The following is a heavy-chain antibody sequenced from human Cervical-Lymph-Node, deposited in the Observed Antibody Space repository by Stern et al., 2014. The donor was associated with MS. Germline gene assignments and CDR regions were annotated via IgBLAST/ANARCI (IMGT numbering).Heavy chain of an antibody. CDR3: TKDASSYSYSGAFDI. Sequence: EVQLVESGGGLVQPGRSLRLSCAASEFTFDDYALHWVRQSPRKGLECVSSITWNTADIGYADSVKGRFTISRDNAKNSLYLQMNSLRPEDTALYYCTKDASSYSYSGAFDIWGQGTMVTVSS. J-gene: IGHJ3*02. V-gene: IGHV3-9*01. CDR1: EFTFDDYA. D-gene: IGHD2-2*02. CDR2: ITWNTADI.